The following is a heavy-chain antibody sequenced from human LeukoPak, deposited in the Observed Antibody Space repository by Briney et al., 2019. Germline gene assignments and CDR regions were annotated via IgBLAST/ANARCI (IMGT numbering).Heavy chain of an antibody. CDR1: GFTFSSYA. J-gene: IGHJ4*02. CDR2: ISYDGSNK. CDR3: ARDRQWQGPDY. V-gene: IGHV3-30-3*01. Sequence: GGSLRLSCAASGFTFSSYAMHWVRQAPGKGLEWVAVISYDGSNKYYADFVKGRFTISRDNSKNTLYLQMNSLRAEDTAVYYCARDRQWQGPDYWGQGTLVTVSS. D-gene: IGHD6-19*01.